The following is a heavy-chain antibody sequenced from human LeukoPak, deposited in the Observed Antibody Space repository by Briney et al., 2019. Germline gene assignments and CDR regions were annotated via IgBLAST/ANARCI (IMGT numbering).Heavy chain of an antibody. CDR1: GGSISSYY. CDR2: IYYSGST. Sequence: PSETLSLTCTVSGGSISSYYWSWIRQPPGQGLEWIGYIYYSGSTNYNPSPKSRVTISVDTSKNQFSLKLSSVTAADTAVYYCARGAKYDFWSGYYIYWGQGTLVTVSS. CDR3: ARGAKYDFWSGYYIY. J-gene: IGHJ4*02. D-gene: IGHD3-3*01. V-gene: IGHV4-59*01.